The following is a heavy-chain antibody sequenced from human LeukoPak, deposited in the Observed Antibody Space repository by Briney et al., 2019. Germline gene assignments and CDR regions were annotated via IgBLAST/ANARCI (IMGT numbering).Heavy chain of an antibody. CDR2: IYYFGNT. D-gene: IGHD3-22*01. CDR1: NGSMNSGGYY. V-gene: IGHV4-31*03. CDR3: ARGSGYFASRGTVSWFDP. Sequence: SETLSLTCTVSNGSMNSGGYYWSWIRQHPGKGLEWIGSIYYFGNTYYNTYHKSRVIISVATSKNQFSLKMSSVTAADTAVYYCARGSGYFASRGTVSWFDPWGQGTLVTVSS. J-gene: IGHJ5*02.